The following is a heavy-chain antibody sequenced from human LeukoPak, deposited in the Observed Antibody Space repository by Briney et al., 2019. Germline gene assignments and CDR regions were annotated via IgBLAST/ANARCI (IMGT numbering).Heavy chain of an antibody. CDR2: IYYSGST. J-gene: IGHJ4*02. Sequence: SETLSLTCTVSGGSISSSSYYWGWIRQPPGKGLEWIGSIYYSGSTYYNPSLKSRVTISVDTSKNQFSLNLSSVTAADTAVYYCARVTTGGYYNYWGQGALVTVSS. D-gene: IGHD3-22*01. V-gene: IGHV4-39*01. CDR3: ARVTTGGYYNY. CDR1: GGSISSSSYY.